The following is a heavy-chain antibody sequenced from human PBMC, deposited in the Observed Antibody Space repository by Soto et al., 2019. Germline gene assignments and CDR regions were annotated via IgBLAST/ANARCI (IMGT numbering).Heavy chain of an antibody. D-gene: IGHD2-2*01. V-gene: IGHV4-39*01. CDR2: NYYSGST. Sequence: ETLSLTSNVSGGYNSNRSYYSGWIRQPTGKGLEWIGSNYYSGSTYYNASLKSRVTISVDTSKNQFSLKLSSVTVADTAVYYCARQTDPAIYYYYYYMDVWGKGTTVTVSS. CDR3: ARQTDPAIYYYYYYMDV. J-gene: IGHJ6*03. CDR1: GGYNSNRSYY.